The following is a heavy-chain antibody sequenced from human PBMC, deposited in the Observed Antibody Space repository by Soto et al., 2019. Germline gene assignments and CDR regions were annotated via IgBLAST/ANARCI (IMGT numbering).Heavy chain of an antibody. J-gene: IGHJ5*02. CDR1: GYTFSNYG. V-gene: IGHV1-18*01. Sequence: ASVKVSCKTSGYTFSNYGITWVRQTPGQALEWLGWISLYSDGTNYAQKFQGRVSMTTDTSTTTAYMELRSLRSDDTAVYYCARVVPGAEAWFGPWGQGTLVTVSS. D-gene: IGHD1-26*01. CDR2: ISLYSDGT. CDR3: ARVVPGAEAWFGP.